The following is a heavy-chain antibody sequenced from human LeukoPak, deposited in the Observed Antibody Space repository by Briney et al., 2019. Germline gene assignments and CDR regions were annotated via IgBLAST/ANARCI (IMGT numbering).Heavy chain of an antibody. CDR2: IWVNGINK. CDR3: AKNLYCGGGSCYPSALGMDV. Sequence: PGGSLRLSCAASGFIFSTYGMHWVRQAPGKGLEWVAVIWVNGINKYYADSVKGRFTISRDNSKNTLFLQMNSLRAEDTAVYYCAKNLYCGGGSCYPSALGMDVWGQGTTVTVSS. D-gene: IGHD2-15*01. CDR1: GFIFSTYG. V-gene: IGHV3-33*06. J-gene: IGHJ6*02.